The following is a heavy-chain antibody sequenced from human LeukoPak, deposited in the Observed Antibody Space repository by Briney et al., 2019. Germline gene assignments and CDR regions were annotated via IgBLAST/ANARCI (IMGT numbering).Heavy chain of an antibody. CDR3: SRWLLPSVGDY. D-gene: IGHD3-22*01. CDR2: IYYSGST. V-gene: IGHV4-39*01. CDR1: GDSISSGDYY. J-gene: IGHJ4*02. Sequence: SQTLSLTCTVSGDSISSGDYYWSWIRQPPGKGLEWIGSIYYSGSTYYNPSLKSRVTISVDTSKNQFSLKLSSVTAADTAVYYCSRWLLPSVGDYWGQGTLVTVSS.